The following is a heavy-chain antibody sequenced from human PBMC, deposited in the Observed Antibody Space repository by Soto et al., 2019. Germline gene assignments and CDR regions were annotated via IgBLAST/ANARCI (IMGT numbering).Heavy chain of an antibody. CDR3: AKGGWAWGDNIVVVPAPAWGWAPSYYYGMDV. CDR2: ISGSGGST. Sequence: QPGGSLRLSCAASGFTFSSYAMSWVRQAPGKGLEWVSAISGSGGSTYYADSVKGRFTISRDNSKNTLYLQMNSLRAEDTAVYYCAKGGWAWGDNIVVVPAPAWGWAPSYYYGMDVWGQGTTVTVSS. J-gene: IGHJ6*02. CDR1: GFTFSSYA. V-gene: IGHV3-23*01. D-gene: IGHD2-2*01.